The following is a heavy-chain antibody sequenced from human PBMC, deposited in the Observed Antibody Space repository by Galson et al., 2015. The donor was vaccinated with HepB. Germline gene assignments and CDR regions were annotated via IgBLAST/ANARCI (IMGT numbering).Heavy chain of an antibody. Sequence: SLRLSCAASGLTFSDYGMNWVRQVPGKGLEWVSYISSSITTTIYYADSVKGRFTVSRDNAKNSLYLQMNSLRDEDTAVYYCARDLLANYHYGMDVWGQGTTVTVSS. V-gene: IGHV3-48*02. CDR1: GLTFSDYG. J-gene: IGHJ6*02. CDR3: ARDLLANYHYGMDV. CDR2: ISSSITTTI. D-gene: IGHD3-3*02.